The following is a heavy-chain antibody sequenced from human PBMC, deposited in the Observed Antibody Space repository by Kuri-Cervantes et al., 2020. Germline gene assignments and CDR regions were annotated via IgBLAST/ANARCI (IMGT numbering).Heavy chain of an antibody. CDR3: TTDEVVVVPAAIPGDAFDI. D-gene: IGHD2-2*01. CDR1: GFTFSSYS. CDR2: TKSKTDGGTT. V-gene: IGHV3-15*01. Sequence: GGSLRLSCAASGFTFSSYSMSWVRQAPGKGLEWVGRTKSKTDGGTTDYAAPVKGRFTISRDDSKNTLYLQMNSLKTEDTAVYYCTTDEVVVVPAAIPGDAFDIWGQGTMVTVSS. J-gene: IGHJ3*02.